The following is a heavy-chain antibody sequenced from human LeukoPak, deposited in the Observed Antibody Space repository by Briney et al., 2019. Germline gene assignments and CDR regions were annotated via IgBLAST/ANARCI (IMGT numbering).Heavy chain of an antibody. V-gene: IGHV4-30-2*01. CDR1: GASVSSGGSS. D-gene: IGHD3-10*01. CDR3: ARDSYGLGSNYFDP. Sequence: SQTLSLPCAVTGASVSSGGSSWAWIRQPPGKGLEWIGYIYHIVNTFYNPSLQSRVTISVDRAKNQVSLRLTSVTAADTAVYYCARDSYGLGSNYFDPWGQGTQVTVSS. J-gene: IGHJ5*02. CDR2: IYHIVNT.